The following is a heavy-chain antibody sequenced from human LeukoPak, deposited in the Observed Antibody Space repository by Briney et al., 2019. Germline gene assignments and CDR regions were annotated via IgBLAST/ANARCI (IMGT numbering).Heavy chain of an antibody. Sequence: PGGSLRLSCAASGFTFSSYAMSWVRQAPGKGLEWVSAISGSGGSKYYADSAKGRFTISRDNSKNTLYLQMNSLRAEDTAVYYCAKSSLIIVVVVAASLLFDYWGQGTLVTVSS. J-gene: IGHJ4*02. V-gene: IGHV3-23*01. CDR3: AKSSLIIVVVVAASLLFDY. CDR2: ISGSGGSK. CDR1: GFTFSSYA. D-gene: IGHD2-15*01.